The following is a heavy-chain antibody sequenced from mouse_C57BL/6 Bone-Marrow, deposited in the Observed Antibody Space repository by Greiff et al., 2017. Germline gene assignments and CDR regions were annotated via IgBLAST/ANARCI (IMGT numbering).Heavy chain of an antibody. CDR2: FHPYNDDT. Sequence: VQLVESGAELVKPGASVKMSCKASGYTFTTYPIEWMKQNHGKSLEWIGNFHPYNDDTKYNEKFKGKATLTVEKSSSTVYLELSRLTSDDSAVYYCARGRASGDCYAMDYWGQGTSVTVSS. CDR3: ARGRASGDCYAMDY. J-gene: IGHJ4*01. CDR1: GYTFTTYP. V-gene: IGHV1-47*01. D-gene: IGHD3-1*01.